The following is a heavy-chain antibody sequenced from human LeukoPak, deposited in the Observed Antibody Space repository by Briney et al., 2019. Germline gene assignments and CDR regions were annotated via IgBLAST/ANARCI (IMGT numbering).Heavy chain of an antibody. V-gene: IGHV3-11*01. Sequence: GGSLRLSCTASGFTFGDYAMSWFRQAPGKGLEWVSYISSSGSTIYYADSVKGRFTISRDNAKNSLYLQMNSLRAEDTAVYYCARIITMVRGPDHYYYYYGMDVWGQGTTVTVSS. CDR2: ISSSGSTI. D-gene: IGHD3-10*01. J-gene: IGHJ6*02. CDR1: GFTFGDYA. CDR3: ARIITMVRGPDHYYYYYGMDV.